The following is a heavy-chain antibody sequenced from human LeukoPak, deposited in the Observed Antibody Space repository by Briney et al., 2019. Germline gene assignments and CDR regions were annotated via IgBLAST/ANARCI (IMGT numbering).Heavy chain of an antibody. Sequence: PSETLSLTCTVSGGSISSSGYYWGWVRQPPGKGLEWIGSIYYSGSTYYNPSLKSRVTISVDTSKNQFSLKLSSVTAADTALYYCARHRLQEPFPYWGQASLVTVSS. V-gene: IGHV4-39*01. CDR1: GGSISSSGYY. D-gene: IGHD4-11*01. CDR3: ARHRLQEPFPY. CDR2: IYYSGST. J-gene: IGHJ4*02.